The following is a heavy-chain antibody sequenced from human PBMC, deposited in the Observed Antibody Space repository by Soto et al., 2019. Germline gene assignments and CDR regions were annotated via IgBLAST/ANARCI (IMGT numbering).Heavy chain of an antibody. Sequence: SETLSLTCTVSGDSVSSGSYYWSWIRQPPGKGLEWIGNIYYSGSTNYNPSLKSRVTISLDTSKNQFSLKLNSVTAADTAVYYCARVPGPWGQGTLVTVSS. CDR3: ARVPGP. CDR2: IYYSGST. V-gene: IGHV4-61*01. CDR1: GDSVSSGSYY. J-gene: IGHJ5*02.